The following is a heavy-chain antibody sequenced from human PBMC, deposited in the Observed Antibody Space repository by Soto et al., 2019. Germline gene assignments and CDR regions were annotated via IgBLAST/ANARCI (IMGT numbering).Heavy chain of an antibody. V-gene: IGHV3-21*01. CDR1: GFSFSRYS. CDR2: ISATISHI. Sequence: EVQLVESGGGLVKPGGSLRLSCVASGFSFSRYSMNWVRQAPGKGLEWISSISATISHIYYADSVKGRFTISRDNSKESLYLQMMSLRAEDTAVYYCAREGPVLMTAIDAFDIWGQGTVVTVSS. CDR3: AREGPVLMTAIDAFDI. J-gene: IGHJ3*02. D-gene: IGHD2-21*02.